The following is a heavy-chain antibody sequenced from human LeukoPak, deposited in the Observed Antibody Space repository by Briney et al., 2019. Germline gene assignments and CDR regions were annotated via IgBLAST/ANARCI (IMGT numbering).Heavy chain of an antibody. CDR3: ARGSRVTIFGVVIDYYFDY. Sequence: GASVKVSCKASGGTFSSYAISWVRQAPGQGLEWMGWINPNSGGTNYAQKFQGRVTMTRDTSISTAYMELSRLRSDDTAVYYCARGSRVTIFGVVIDYYFDYWGQGTLVTVSS. CDR1: GGTFSSYA. CDR2: INPNSGGT. J-gene: IGHJ4*02. D-gene: IGHD3-3*01. V-gene: IGHV1-2*02.